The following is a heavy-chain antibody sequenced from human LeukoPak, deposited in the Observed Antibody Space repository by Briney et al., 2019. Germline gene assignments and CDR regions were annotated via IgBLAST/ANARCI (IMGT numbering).Heavy chain of an antibody. CDR3: ARPSLSHDYVWGSYRYTRASYYFDY. V-gene: IGHV4-34*01. D-gene: IGHD3-16*02. CDR1: GGSFSGYY. Sequence: SETLSLTCAVYGGSFSGYYWSWIRQPPGKGLEWIGEINHSGSTNYNPSLKSRVTISVDTSKNQFSLKLSSVTAADTAVYYCARPSLSHDYVWGSYRYTRASYYFDYWGQGTLVTVSS. CDR2: INHSGST. J-gene: IGHJ4*02.